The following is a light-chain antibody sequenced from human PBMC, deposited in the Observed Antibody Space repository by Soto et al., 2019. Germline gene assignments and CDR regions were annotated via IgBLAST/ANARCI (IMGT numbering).Light chain of an antibody. Sequence: SYELTQPPSVSAAPGQTAKITCGLDSIGFRSVHWYQQKAGQAPMLVVYNDEDRPSGIPERFSGSNSGYTATLTISGVEAGDEAYYYCQVWDSLSGQVFGTGTKVTVL. J-gene: IGLJ1*01. CDR3: QVWDSLSGQV. CDR1: SIGFRS. CDR2: NDE. V-gene: IGLV3-21*02.